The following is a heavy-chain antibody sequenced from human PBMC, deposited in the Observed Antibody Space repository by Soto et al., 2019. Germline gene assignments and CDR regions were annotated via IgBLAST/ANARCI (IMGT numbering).Heavy chain of an antibody. V-gene: IGHV1-18*01. CDR1: GYTFTSYG. CDR2: ISAYNGNT. D-gene: IGHD3-9*01. CDR3: ARCRGDDILTGSPRYYYYGMDV. Sequence: GASVKVSCKASGYTFTSYGISWVRQAPGQGLEWMGWISAYNGNTNYAQKLQGRVTMTTDTSTSTAYMELRSLRSDDTAVYYCARCRGDDILTGSPRYYYYGMDVWGQGTTVTVSS. J-gene: IGHJ6*02.